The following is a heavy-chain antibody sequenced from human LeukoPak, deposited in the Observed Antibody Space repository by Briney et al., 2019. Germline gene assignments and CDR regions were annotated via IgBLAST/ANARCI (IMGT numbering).Heavy chain of an antibody. CDR3: AKGSYYDSSGSFYFDY. CDR2: ISGSGDNT. J-gene: IGHJ4*02. V-gene: IGHV3-23*01. D-gene: IGHD3-22*01. Sequence: GGSLRLSCAASGFTFSSYAMSWVRQAPGKGLEGVSGISGSGDNTYYADSVKGRFTISRDNSKNTLYVQVNSLGTEDTAAYYCAKGSYYDSSGSFYFDYWGQGTLVTVSS. CDR1: GFTFSSYA.